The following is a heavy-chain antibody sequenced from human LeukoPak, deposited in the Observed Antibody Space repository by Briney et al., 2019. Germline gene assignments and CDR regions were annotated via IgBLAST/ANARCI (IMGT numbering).Heavy chain of an antibody. D-gene: IGHD2-21*02. V-gene: IGHV1-69*04. J-gene: IGHJ4*02. CDR2: IIPILGIA. CDR3: AREQSLVTASTN. Sequence: ASVKVSCKASGGTFSSYAISWVRQAPGQGLERMGRIIPILGIANYAQKFQGRVTITADKSTSTAYMELSSLRSEDTAVYYCAREQSLVTASTNWGQGTLVTVSS. CDR1: GGTFSSYA.